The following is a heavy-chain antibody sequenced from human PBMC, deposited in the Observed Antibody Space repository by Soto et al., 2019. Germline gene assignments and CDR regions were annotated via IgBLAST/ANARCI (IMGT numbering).Heavy chain of an antibody. CDR3: ARVPMVKLKYYYYYYMDV. Sequence: VQLVESGGGLVQPGGSLRLSCAASGFTFSSYWMHWVRQAPGKGLVWVSRINSDGSSTSYADSVKGRFTISRNNAKNTLYLQMNSLRAEDTAVYYCARVPMVKLKYYYYYYMDVWGKGTTVTVSS. CDR2: INSDGSST. V-gene: IGHV3-74*01. J-gene: IGHJ6*03. D-gene: IGHD5-18*01. CDR1: GFTFSSYW.